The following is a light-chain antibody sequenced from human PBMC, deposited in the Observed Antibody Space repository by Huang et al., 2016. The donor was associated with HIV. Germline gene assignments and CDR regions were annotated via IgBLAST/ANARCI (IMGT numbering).Light chain of an antibody. CDR3: QQYYSTPIFT. V-gene: IGKV1-NL1*01. J-gene: IGKJ3*01. CDR2: AAF. Sequence: DIQMTQSPSSLSASVGDRVTITCRASQGISHSLAWYQQKPGKNPKRLLYAAFRLESGVPARFSDSGSGTDYTLTISSLQPEDCAPYYCQQYYSTPIFTFGPGTKVDIK. CDR1: QGISHS.